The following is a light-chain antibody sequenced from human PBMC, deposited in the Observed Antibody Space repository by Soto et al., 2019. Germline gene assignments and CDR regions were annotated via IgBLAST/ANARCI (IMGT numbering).Light chain of an antibody. Sequence: EIVLTQSPGTLSLSPGERATLSCRASQSVSGTYLAWYQQKPGQAPRLLIYGASSRATGIPDRFSGGGSGTDFTLTISSLEPEDFAVYYCQHYGTSPLATFGPGTKVDI. CDR2: GAS. J-gene: IGKJ3*01. CDR3: QHYGTSPLAT. CDR1: QSVSGTY. V-gene: IGKV3-20*01.